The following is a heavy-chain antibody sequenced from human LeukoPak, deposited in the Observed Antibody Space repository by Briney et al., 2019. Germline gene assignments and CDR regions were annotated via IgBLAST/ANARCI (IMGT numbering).Heavy chain of an antibody. D-gene: IGHD1-14*01. V-gene: IGHV3-48*01. J-gene: IGHJ4*02. Sequence: PGGSLRLSCAASGFTFSSYSMNWVRQAPGKGLEWVSYISSSSSTIYYADSVKGRFTISRDNAKNSLYLQMNSLRAEDTAVYYCARSNLQSFDYWGQGTLVTVSS. CDR2: ISSSSSTI. CDR1: GFTFSSYS. CDR3: ARSNLQSFDY.